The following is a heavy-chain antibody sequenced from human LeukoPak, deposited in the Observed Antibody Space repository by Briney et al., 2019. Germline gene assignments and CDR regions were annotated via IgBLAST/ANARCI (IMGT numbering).Heavy chain of an antibody. CDR3: ARGRYYGDYLDF. D-gene: IGHD4-17*01. Sequence: GSLRLSCAASGFTFSSYAMHWVRQAPGKGLEYVSAISNTGGYTYYANSVKGRFAISRDNSQNTLYLQMGSLRAEDMAVYYCARGRYYGDYLDFWGQGTLVTVSS. V-gene: IGHV3-64*01. CDR2: ISNTGGYT. J-gene: IGHJ4*02. CDR1: GFTFSSYA.